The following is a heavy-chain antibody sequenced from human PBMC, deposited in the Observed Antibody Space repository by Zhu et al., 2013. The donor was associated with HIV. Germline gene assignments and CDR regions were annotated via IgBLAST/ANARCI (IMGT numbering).Heavy chain of an antibody. Sequence: QVQLVQSGAEVKKPGASVKVSCKASGYTFTSYGISWVRRAPGQGLEWMGWISAYNGHTNSAQKLQGRVTMTTDTSTSTAYMELRSLRSDDTAVYYCARDLTTVTTSVFGYWGQGTLVTVSS. V-gene: IGHV1-18*01. CDR3: ARDLTTVTTSVFGY. CDR1: GYTFTSYG. D-gene: IGHD4-17*01. J-gene: IGHJ4*02. CDR2: ISAYNGHT.